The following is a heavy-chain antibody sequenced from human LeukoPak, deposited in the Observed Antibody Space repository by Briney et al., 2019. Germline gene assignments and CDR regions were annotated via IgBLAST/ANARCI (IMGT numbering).Heavy chain of an antibody. CDR1: GYTFTSYG. CDR3: AAGGGYCSSTSCYMAATENQNWFDP. CDR2: ISAYNGNT. Sequence: ASVKVSCKASGYTFTSYGISWGRQAPGQGLEWMGWISAYNGNTNCSQKLQGRVTMTTDTSTSTAYMELRSLRSDDTAVYYCAAGGGYCSSTSCYMAATENQNWFDPWGQGTLVTVSS. V-gene: IGHV1-18*01. D-gene: IGHD2-2*02. J-gene: IGHJ5*02.